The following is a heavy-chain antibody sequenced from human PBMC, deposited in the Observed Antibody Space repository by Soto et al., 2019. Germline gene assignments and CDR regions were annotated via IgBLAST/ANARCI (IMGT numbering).Heavy chain of an antibody. J-gene: IGHJ6*02. V-gene: IGHV5-10-1*01. Sequence: GESLKISCKGSGYSFTSYWISWVRQMPGKGLEWMGRIDPSDSYTNYSPSFQGHVTISADKSISTAYLQWSSLKASDTAMYYCARRLGRRAATLFNYYYGMDVWGQGTTVTVSS. CDR2: IDPSDSYT. CDR3: ARRLGRRAATLFNYYYGMDV. D-gene: IGHD2-15*01. CDR1: GYSFTSYW.